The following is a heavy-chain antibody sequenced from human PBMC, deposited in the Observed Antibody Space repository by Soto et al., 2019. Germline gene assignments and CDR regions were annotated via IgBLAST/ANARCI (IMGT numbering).Heavy chain of an antibody. CDR2: INPNSGGT. J-gene: IGHJ4*02. V-gene: IGHV1-2*02. CDR3: ARDPLLIPGYYYDSSGYDY. D-gene: IGHD3-22*01. CDR1: GYTFTGYY. Sequence: QVQLVQSGAEVKKPGASVKVSCKASGYTFTGYYMHWVRQAPGQGLEWMGWINPNSGGTNYAQKFQGRVTMTRDTSISTAYMELSRLRSDDTAVYYCARDPLLIPGYYYDSSGYDYWGQGTLVTVSS.